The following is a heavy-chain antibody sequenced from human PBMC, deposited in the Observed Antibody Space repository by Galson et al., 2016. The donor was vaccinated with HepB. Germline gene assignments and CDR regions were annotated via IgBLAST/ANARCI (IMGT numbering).Heavy chain of an antibody. V-gene: IGHV3-21*01. CDR2: ISSSSSYI. D-gene: IGHD2-15*01. Sequence: LRLSCAASGFTFSSYGMNWVRQAPGKGLEWVSSISSSSSYIYYANSVKGRFTISRDNAKNPLYLQMNSLRPEDTAVYYCARVGRTYCSGIKCYSGDFDYWGQGTLVTVSS. CDR1: GFTFSSYG. J-gene: IGHJ4*02. CDR3: ARVGRTYCSGIKCYSGDFDY.